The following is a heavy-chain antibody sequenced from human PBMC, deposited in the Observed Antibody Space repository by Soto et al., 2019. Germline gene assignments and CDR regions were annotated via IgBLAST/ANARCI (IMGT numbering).Heavy chain of an antibody. D-gene: IGHD3-22*01. V-gene: IGHV1-46*01. J-gene: IGHJ6*02. Sequence: GASVTVSCRASGYTFTSYYMHWVRQAPGQGLEWMGIINPSGGSTSYAQKFQGRVTMTRDTSTSTVYMELSSLRSEDTAVYYCARDRDYYDSSGYSHWDYYYGMDVWGQGTTVTVSS. CDR2: INPSGGST. CDR1: GYTFTSYY. CDR3: ARDRDYYDSSGYSHWDYYYGMDV.